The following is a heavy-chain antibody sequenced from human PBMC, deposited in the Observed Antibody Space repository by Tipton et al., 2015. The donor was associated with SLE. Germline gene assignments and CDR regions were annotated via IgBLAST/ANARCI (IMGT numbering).Heavy chain of an antibody. CDR3: ARHKGGLYTFDF. CDR1: GYSFNAYW. Sequence: QLVQSGPEVKKPGESLKISCKGSGYSFNAYWIVWVRQMPGKGLEWMGIIYPGDSETRYSPSFQGQVTLSADRSISTAYLQWSSLKTSDTAMYYCARHKGGLYTFDFWGHGTMVTVSS. D-gene: IGHD2-2*02. J-gene: IGHJ3*01. V-gene: IGHV5-51*01. CDR2: IYPGDSET.